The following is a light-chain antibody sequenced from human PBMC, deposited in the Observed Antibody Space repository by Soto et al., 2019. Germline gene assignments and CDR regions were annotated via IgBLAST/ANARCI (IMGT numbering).Light chain of an antibody. CDR2: YDD. CDR3: AACDDSLNGWV. Sequence: QSLLTQPPSVSEAPRQRVTISCSGGSSNIGNNAVNWYQQVPRKAPKLLIYYDDLVASGVSDRFSGSKSDTSASLAISGLQSEDEAVYYCAACDDSLNGWVFGGGTKLTVL. J-gene: IGLJ3*02. V-gene: IGLV1-36*01. CDR1: SSNIGNNA.